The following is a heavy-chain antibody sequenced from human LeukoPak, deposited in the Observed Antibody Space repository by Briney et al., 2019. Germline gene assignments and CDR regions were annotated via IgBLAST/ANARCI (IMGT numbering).Heavy chain of an antibody. Sequence: SETLSLTCTVSGGSISSYYWSWIRQPPGKGLEWIAYIYYSGTTNYNPSLKSRVTISLDTSKNQFSLKLSSVTAADTAVYFCARAYYDSSGYSDAFDIWGQGTMVTVSS. CDR3: ARAYYDSSGYSDAFDI. J-gene: IGHJ3*02. D-gene: IGHD3-22*01. CDR2: IYYSGTT. V-gene: IGHV4-59*01. CDR1: GGSISSYY.